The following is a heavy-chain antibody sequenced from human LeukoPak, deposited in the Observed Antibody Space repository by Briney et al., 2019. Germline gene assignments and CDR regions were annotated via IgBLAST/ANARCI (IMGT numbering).Heavy chain of an antibody. J-gene: IGHJ3*02. V-gene: IGHV4-59*08. CDR1: GGSISYYY. D-gene: IGHD2-21*02. Sequence: PSETLSLTCDVSGGSISYYYWSWIRQPPGKGLEWIGYVYYSGSTSYNPSLKSRVTISLDTSKHQFSLKLNSVTAADTAVYYCARHAYCGGDCFGGAFEIWGQGTMVTVSS. CDR3: ARHAYCGGDCFGGAFEI. CDR2: VYYSGST.